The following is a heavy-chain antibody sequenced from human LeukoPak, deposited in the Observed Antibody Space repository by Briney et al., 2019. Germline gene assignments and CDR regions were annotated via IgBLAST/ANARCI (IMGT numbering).Heavy chain of an antibody. CDR3: ARESPEWRYFDY. J-gene: IGHJ4*02. V-gene: IGHV3-74*01. CDR1: GFTFSSYW. Sequence: GGSLRLSCADSGFTFSSYWMHWVRQAPGKGLEWVSRINSDGSSTTYADSVKGRFTISRDSAKSTLYLQMNSLRAEDTAVYYCARESPEWRYFDYWGQGTLVTVSS. CDR2: INSDGSST. D-gene: IGHD2-8*01.